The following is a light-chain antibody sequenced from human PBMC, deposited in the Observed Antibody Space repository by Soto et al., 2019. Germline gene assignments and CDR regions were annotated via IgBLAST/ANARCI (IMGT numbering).Light chain of an antibody. CDR3: QQRGNWPLT. J-gene: IGKJ4*01. CDR1: QSVGSS. V-gene: IGKV3-11*01. CDR2: DAF. Sequence: EIVLTQSPATLSLSPGGRATLSCRASQSVGSSLAWYQQRPGQAPRLLIYDAFIRATGIPVRFSGSGSGTDFTLTISSLEPEDFAVYYCQQRGNWPLTFGGGTKVDI.